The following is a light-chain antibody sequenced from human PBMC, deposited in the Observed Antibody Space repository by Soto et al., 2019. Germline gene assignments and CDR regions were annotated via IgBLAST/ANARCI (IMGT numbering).Light chain of an antibody. CDR1: QSISIW. V-gene: IGKV1-5*01. CDR3: QHYNRYSEA. Sequence: DIQMTQSPSTLSASVGDIVTITFRARQSISIWLAWYQQKPGKAPKLLIYDASILESGVPSRFSGSGSGTEFTLTISSLQPDDFATYYCQHYNRYSEAFGQGTKVDIK. CDR2: DAS. J-gene: IGKJ1*01.